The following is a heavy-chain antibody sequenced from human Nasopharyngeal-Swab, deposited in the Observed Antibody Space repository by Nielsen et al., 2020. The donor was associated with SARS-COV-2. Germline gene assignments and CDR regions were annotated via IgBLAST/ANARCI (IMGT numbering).Heavy chain of an antibody. CDR3: AKAPPTLFVVAIFDY. J-gene: IGHJ4*02. CDR1: GFTFDDYA. V-gene: IGHV3-9*01. CDR2: ISWNSGSI. Sequence: SLKISCAASGFTFDDYAMHWVRQAPGKGLEWVSGISWNSGSIGYADSVKGRFTISRDNAKNSLYLQMNSLRAEETALYYSAKAPPTLFVVAIFDYWGQGTLVTVSS. D-gene: IGHD2-21*01.